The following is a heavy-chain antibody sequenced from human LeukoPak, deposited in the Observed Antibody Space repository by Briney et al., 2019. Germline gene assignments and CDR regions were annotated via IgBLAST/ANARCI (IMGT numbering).Heavy chain of an antibody. CDR1: GFTFSSYS. CDR2: ISSSSSYI. D-gene: IGHD3-10*01. J-gene: IGHJ4*02. Sequence: GGSLRLSCAASGFTFSSYSMNWVRQAPGKGLGWVSSISSSSSYIYYADSVKGRFTISRDNAKNSLYLQMNSLRAEDTAVYYCARDLGDYGSGSYSDYWGQGTLVTVSS. CDR3: ARDLGDYGSGSYSDY. V-gene: IGHV3-21*01.